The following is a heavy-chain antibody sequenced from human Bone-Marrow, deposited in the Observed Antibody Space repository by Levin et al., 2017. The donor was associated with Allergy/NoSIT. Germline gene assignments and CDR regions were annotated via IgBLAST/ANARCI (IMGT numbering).Heavy chain of an antibody. V-gene: IGHV3-7*01. CDR3: ARDQRSSGWDFDY. J-gene: IGHJ4*02. Sequence: LSGGSLRLSCAASGFTFSSYWMSWVRQAPGKGLEWVANIKQDGSEKYYVESVKGRFTISRDNAKKSLYLQMNSLRAEDTAVYYCARDQRSSGWDFDYWGQGTLVTVSS. CDR2: IKQDGSEK. D-gene: IGHD6-19*01. CDR1: GFTFSSYW.